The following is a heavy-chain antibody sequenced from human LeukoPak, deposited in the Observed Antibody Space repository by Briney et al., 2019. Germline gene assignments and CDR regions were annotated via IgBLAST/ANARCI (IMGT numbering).Heavy chain of an antibody. D-gene: IGHD6-13*01. CDR1: GYTFTGYY. CDR3: ARGYSSSWYYFDY. Sequence: ASVKVSCKASGYTFTGYYMHWVRQAPGQGLEWMGRINPNSGGTNYAQKFQGRVTMTRDTSISTAYMKLSRLRSDDTAVYYCARGYSSSWYYFDYWGQGTLVTVSS. J-gene: IGHJ4*02. V-gene: IGHV1-2*06. CDR2: INPNSGGT.